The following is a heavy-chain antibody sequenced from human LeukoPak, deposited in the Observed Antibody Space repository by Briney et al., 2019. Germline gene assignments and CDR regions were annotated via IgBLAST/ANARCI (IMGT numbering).Heavy chain of an antibody. CDR2: ISAYNGNT. D-gene: IGHD5-24*01. J-gene: IGHJ4*02. V-gene: IGHV1-18*01. Sequence: ASMKVSCKASGYTFTSYGISWVRQAPGQGLEWMGWISAYNGNTNYAQKLQGRVTMTTDTSTSTAYMELRSLRSDDTAVYYCARDGQLGDGYNPHFDYWGQGTLVTVSS. CDR3: ARDGQLGDGYNPHFDY. CDR1: GYTFTSYG.